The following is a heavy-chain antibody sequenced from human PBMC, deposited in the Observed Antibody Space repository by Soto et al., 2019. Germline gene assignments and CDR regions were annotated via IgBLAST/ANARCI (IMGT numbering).Heavy chain of an antibody. V-gene: IGHV5-51*01. CDR3: ARQGNGAEGFDY. J-gene: IGHJ4*02. CDR2: FYPGDSDT. Sequence: LGESLKISCNGSGYYFPIYWIGWVRQMPGKGLEWMGIFYPGDSDTRYSPSFQGQVTISADRSISTAYLQWSSLKPSDTAMYYCARQGNGAEGFDYWGQGTLVTVSS. D-gene: IGHD4-17*01. CDR1: GYYFPIYW.